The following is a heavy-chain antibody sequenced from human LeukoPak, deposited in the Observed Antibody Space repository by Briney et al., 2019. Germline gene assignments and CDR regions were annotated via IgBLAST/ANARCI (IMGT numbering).Heavy chain of an antibody. CDR1: GFTASSNS. J-gene: IGHJ4*02. V-gene: IGHV3-53*01. D-gene: IGHD3-10*01. Sequence: PGGSLRLSCTVSGFTASSNSMSWVRQAPGKGLEWVSFIYSGGNTHYSDSVKGRFTISRDNSRNTLYLQMSSLRAEDTAVYYCAKHGHGSGSYYPRTKYYFDYSGQGTLVTVSS. CDR3: AKHGHGSGSYYPRTKYYFDY. CDR2: IYSGGNT.